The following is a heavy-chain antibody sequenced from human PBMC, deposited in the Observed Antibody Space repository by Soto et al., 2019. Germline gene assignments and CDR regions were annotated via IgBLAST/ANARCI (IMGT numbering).Heavy chain of an antibody. J-gene: IGHJ4*02. CDR1: GFTFNNFA. CDR3: VKDSSRWYYFDY. V-gene: IGHV3-23*01. CDR2: ITASGSFT. D-gene: IGHD6-13*01. Sequence: EVQLLESGGALVQPGGSLRLACAASGFTFNNFAMSWVRQAPGKGLAWVYGITASGSFTYYAASVKGRFTISRDNRKNTLSLQIDILRGEDTASYYCVKDSSRWYYFDYWGPGTLVTVSS.